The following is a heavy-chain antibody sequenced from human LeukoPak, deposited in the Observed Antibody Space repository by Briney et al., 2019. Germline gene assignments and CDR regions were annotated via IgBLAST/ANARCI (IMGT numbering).Heavy chain of an antibody. V-gene: IGHV4-59*01. Sequence: SETLSLACTVSGGSINSYYWSWIRQPPGKGLEWIGYIYYSGSTNYNPSLKSRVTISVDTSKNQFSLKLSSVTAADTAVYYCARITSYYDSRPGSFDYWGQGTLVTVSS. CDR2: IYYSGST. CDR1: GGSINSYY. CDR3: ARITSYYDSRPGSFDY. J-gene: IGHJ4*02. D-gene: IGHD3-22*01.